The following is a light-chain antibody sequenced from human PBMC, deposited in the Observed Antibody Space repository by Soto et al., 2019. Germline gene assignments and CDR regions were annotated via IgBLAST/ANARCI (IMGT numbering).Light chain of an antibody. J-gene: IGKJ5*01. CDR1: QDINKN. V-gene: IGKV1-33*01. CDR3: QQYESLPLT. Sequence: DIQTTQPPSSLSASVGDRFTITGQASQDINKNLIWYQQKPGKAPKLLIYDASDLETGVPSRFSGSGSGTGFTFTISSLQPEDFATYYCQQYESLPLTFGQGTRLEIK. CDR2: DAS.